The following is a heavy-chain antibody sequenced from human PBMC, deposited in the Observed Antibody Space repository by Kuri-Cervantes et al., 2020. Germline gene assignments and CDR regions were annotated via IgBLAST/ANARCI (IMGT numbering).Heavy chain of an antibody. V-gene: IGHV3-30*18. Sequence: GGSLRLSCAASGFTFSSYATHWVRQAPGKGLEWVAVISYDGNDKYSTDSVKGRFTISRDNSKNTLYLQMNSLRAEDTAVYYCAKGIFDEYGDYGAPDYWGQGTLVTVSS. D-gene: IGHD4-17*01. CDR2: ISYDGNDK. J-gene: IGHJ4*02. CDR3: AKGIFDEYGDYGAPDY. CDR1: GFTFSSYA.